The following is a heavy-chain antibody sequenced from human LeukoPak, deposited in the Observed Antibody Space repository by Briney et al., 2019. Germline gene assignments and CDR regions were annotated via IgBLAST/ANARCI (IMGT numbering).Heavy chain of an antibody. Sequence: SETLSLTCAVSGGSISSTNYYWGWIRQPPGKGLEWIGTIYYSGSTYYNPSLKSRVTISADTSKNQFSLKVRSVTAADTAVYYCASLPTVYSRGYLALWGQGTLVTVSS. CDR3: ASLPTVYSRGYLAL. V-gene: IGHV4-39*07. CDR2: IYYSGST. J-gene: IGHJ4*02. CDR1: GGSISSTNYY. D-gene: IGHD3-22*01.